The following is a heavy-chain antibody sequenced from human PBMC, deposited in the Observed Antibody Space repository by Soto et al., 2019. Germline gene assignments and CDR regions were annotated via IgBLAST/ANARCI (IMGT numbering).Heavy chain of an antibody. V-gene: IGHV4-4*07. J-gene: IGHJ3*01. CDR2: VYSSGSS. D-gene: IGHD1-26*01. CDR3: ALGDTPT. CDR1: GASITDVY. Sequence: QVQLQESGPGLVKPSETLSLNCTVSGASITDVYWSWIRQPAGEGLEWIGRVYSSGSSNYNPSLKSRVTMSLDTSKNHFSLTLTSVTAADTAVYYWALGDTPTWGQGTLVIVSS.